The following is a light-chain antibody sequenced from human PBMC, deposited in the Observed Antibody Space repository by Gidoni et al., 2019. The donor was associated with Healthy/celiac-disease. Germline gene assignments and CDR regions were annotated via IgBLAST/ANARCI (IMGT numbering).Light chain of an antibody. CDR3: QQANSFPWT. CDR2: AAS. CDR1: YGISSW. V-gene: IGKV1-12*01. Sequence: DTLMTQSSSSASASVGHRVTITCRASYGISSWLAWYHQKPGKAPKLLINAASSLQSGVPSRFGGSGSGKDFTLTISSLQPEDFATYYCQQANSFPWTFGQGTKVEIK. J-gene: IGKJ1*01.